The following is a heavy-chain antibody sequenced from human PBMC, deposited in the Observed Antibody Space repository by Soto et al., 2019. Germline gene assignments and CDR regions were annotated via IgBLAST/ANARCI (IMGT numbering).Heavy chain of an antibody. CDR1: GFTFSSYA. V-gene: IGHV3-23*01. Sequence: GGSLRLSCAASGFTFSSYAMSWVRQTPGKGLEWVSIINSGDDSTYYADSVKGRFTISRDNSENTLYLQMNNLRAEDTAVYYCAKDRWFFDLWGRGTLVTVSS. CDR3: AKDRWFFDL. CDR2: INSGDDST. J-gene: IGHJ2*01.